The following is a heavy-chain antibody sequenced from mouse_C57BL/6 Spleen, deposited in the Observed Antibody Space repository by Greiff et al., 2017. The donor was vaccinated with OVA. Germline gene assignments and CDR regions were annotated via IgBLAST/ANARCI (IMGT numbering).Heavy chain of an antibody. CDR2: IDPSDSYT. D-gene: IGHD3-2*02. Sequence: VQLQQPGAELVMPGASVKLSCKASGYTFTSYWMHWVKQRPGQGLEWIGEIDPSDSYTNYNQKFKGKSTLTVDKTSSTAYMQLSSLTSEDSAVYYCATSTAHNAMDYWGQGTSVTVSS. CDR1: GYTFTSYW. J-gene: IGHJ4*01. V-gene: IGHV1-69*01. CDR3: ATSTAHNAMDY.